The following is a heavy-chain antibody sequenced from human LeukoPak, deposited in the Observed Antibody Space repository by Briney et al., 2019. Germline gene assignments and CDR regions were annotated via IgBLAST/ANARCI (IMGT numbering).Heavy chain of an antibody. Sequence: KASETLFLTCTVSGGSINISDYYWGWIRQPPGKGLEWIGLMHYSGSTYYSPSLKSRVTISVDTSKNQFSLKVSSVTAADTAVYYCARRGTIDSGRPWNWGQGTLVTVSS. CDR3: ARRGTIDSGRPWN. CDR1: GGSINISDYY. CDR2: MHYSGST. D-gene: IGHD6-25*01. V-gene: IGHV4-39*01. J-gene: IGHJ4*02.